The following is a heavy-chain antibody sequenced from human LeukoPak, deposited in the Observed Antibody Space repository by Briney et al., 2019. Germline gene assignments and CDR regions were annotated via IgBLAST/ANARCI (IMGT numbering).Heavy chain of an antibody. CDR3: ARNHNYTDHYNHMDV. D-gene: IGHD3-3*01. CDR1: GYTFTGYY. J-gene: IGHJ6*03. CDR2: IIPLFGSS. Sequence: ASVKVSCKASGYTFTGYYMHWVRQAPGQGLEWMGGIIPLFGSSNYTHKFQGRVTFSADKSTNTVYMHLNSLRFEDTAVYYCARNHNYTDHYNHMDVWGRGTAITVSS. V-gene: IGHV1-69*06.